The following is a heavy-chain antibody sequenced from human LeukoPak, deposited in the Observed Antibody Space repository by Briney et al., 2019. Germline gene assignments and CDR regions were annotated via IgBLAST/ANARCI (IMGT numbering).Heavy chain of an antibody. V-gene: IGHV3-73*01. Sequence: PGGSLRLSCAASGFTFSGSVMHWVRQASGKGLEWVGRIGSRADNYATGYAASVKGRFTLSRDDSRSTAYLQMSSLKSEDTAVYYCTRLENCAFDHWGQGTLVPVSS. J-gene: IGHJ4*02. CDR3: TRLENCAFDH. D-gene: IGHD2/OR15-2a*01. CDR2: IGSRADNYAT. CDR1: GFTFSGSV.